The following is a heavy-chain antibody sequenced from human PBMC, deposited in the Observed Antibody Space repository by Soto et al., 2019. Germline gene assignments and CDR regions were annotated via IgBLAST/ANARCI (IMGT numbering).Heavy chain of an antibody. Sequence: ASVKVSCKASGGTFSSYAISWVRQAPGQGLEWMGGIIPIFGTANYAQKFQGRVTITADESTSTAYMELSSLRSEDTAVYYCAIFRGTGTTSDYYYYGMDVWGQGTTVTVSS. CDR1: GGTFSSYA. D-gene: IGHD1-7*01. J-gene: IGHJ6*02. V-gene: IGHV1-69*13. CDR3: AIFRGTGTTSDYYYYGMDV. CDR2: IIPIFGTA.